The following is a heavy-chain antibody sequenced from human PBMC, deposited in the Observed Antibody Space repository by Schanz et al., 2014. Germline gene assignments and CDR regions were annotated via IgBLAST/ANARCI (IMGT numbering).Heavy chain of an antibody. Sequence: VQLVESGGGVVQFGRSLRLSCAASGFTFGSYGMSWVRQGPGKGLEWVSGISGGGGTRNYADSVKGRFSISRDYSKNTLYLQMNSLRAEDTAVYYCAKQIHYDILTVTRNWGQGTLVTVSS. CDR1: GFTFGSYG. V-gene: IGHV3-23*04. J-gene: IGHJ4*02. CDR3: AKQIHYDILTVTRN. D-gene: IGHD3-9*01. CDR2: ISGGGGTR.